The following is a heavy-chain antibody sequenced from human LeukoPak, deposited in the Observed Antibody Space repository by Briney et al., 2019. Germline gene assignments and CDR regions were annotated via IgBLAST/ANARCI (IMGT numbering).Heavy chain of an antibody. D-gene: IGHD3-16*02. CDR3: ARGQADYVWGSYRLLPVDY. J-gene: IGHJ4*02. CDR1: GFTFSDYY. V-gene: IGHV3-11*01. Sequence: GGSLRLSCAASGFTFSDYYMSWIRQAPGKGLEWVSYISSSGSTIYYADSVKGRFTISRDNAKNSLYLQTNSLRAEDTAVYYCARGQADYVWGSYRLLPVDYWGQGTLVTVSS. CDR2: ISSSGSTI.